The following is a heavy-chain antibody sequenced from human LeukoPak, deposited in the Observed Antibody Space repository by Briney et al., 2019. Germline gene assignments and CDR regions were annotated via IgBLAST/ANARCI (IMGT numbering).Heavy chain of an antibody. D-gene: IGHD3-10*01. V-gene: IGHV3-20*04. J-gene: IGHJ4*02. CDR2: INWNGGTT. CDR1: GFRFESYG. CDR3: ATPMVRGVNMKHFDY. Sequence: PGGSLRLSCAASGFRFESYGMSWVRQVPGKGLEWVSYINWNGGTTDYADSVKGRFTISRDNGMNSLYLQMNSLRAEDTAVYYCATPMVRGVNMKHFDYWGQGTLVTVSS.